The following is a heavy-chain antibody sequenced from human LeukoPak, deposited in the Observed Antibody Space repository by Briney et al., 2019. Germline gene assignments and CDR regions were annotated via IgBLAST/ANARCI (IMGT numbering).Heavy chain of an antibody. V-gene: IGHV4-39*01. Sequence: PSETLSLTCTVSGGSISSSSYYWGWIRQPPGQGLEWIGSIYYSGSTYYNPSLKSRVTISVDTSKNQFSLKLSSVTAADTAVYYCANSGSYGVFDYWGQGTLVTVSS. CDR1: GGSISSSSYY. CDR3: ANSGSYGVFDY. J-gene: IGHJ4*02. D-gene: IGHD1-26*01. CDR2: IYYSGST.